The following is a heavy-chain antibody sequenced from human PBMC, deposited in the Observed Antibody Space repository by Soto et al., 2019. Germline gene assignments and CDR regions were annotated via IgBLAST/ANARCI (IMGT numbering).Heavy chain of an antibody. CDR2: ISSSSSYI. D-gene: IGHD3-3*01. Sequence: GGSLRLSCAASGFTFSSYSMNWVRQAPGKGLEWVSSISSSSSYIYYADSVKGRFTISRDNAKNSLYLQMNSLRAEDTAVYYCAREGVNDFWSGYYGVPQEAFDIWGQGTMVTVSS. CDR1: GFTFSSYS. J-gene: IGHJ3*02. CDR3: AREGVNDFWSGYYGVPQEAFDI. V-gene: IGHV3-21*01.